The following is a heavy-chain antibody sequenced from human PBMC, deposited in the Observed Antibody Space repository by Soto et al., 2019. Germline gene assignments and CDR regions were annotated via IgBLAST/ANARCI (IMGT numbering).Heavy chain of an antibody. D-gene: IGHD3-10*01. J-gene: IGHJ4*02. CDR1: GGSFSGYY. V-gene: IGHV4-34*01. CDR2: INHSGST. Sequence: SETLCLTCAVYGGSFSGYYWSWIRQPPGKGLEWIGEINHSGSTNYNPSLKSRVTISVDTSKNQFSLKLSSVTAADTAVYYCARDRANGSGSYLVDYWGQGTLVTVFS. CDR3: ARDRANGSGSYLVDY.